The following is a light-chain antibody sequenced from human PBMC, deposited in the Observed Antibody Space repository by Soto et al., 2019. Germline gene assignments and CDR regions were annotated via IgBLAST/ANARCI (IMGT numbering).Light chain of an antibody. V-gene: IGKV3-15*01. CDR3: QQYNNWPK. J-gene: IGKJ1*01. Sequence: EIVLTLSPGTLSLSPVAIAQPYFISSHIFSSNYLAWYQQKPGQAPRLLIYGASGRATGIPARFSGSGSGTEFTLTISSLQSEEFAVYDCQQYNNWPKFGQGTKV. CDR1: HIFSSN. CDR2: GAS.